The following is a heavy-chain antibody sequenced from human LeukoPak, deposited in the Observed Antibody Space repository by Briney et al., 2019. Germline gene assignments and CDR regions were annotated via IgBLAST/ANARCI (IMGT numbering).Heavy chain of an antibody. V-gene: IGHV4-59*08. CDR1: GGSISNNY. Sequence: PSETLSLTCTVSGGSISNNYWSWIRQSAGKGLEWIGYIDYSGSTSYSPSLKSRVTMSVDTSKKQFSLKLTSVTAADTAVYYCAKSGSYYYYYMDVWGKGTTVTVSS. D-gene: IGHD3-10*01. CDR2: IDYSGST. J-gene: IGHJ6*03. CDR3: AKSGSYYYYYMDV.